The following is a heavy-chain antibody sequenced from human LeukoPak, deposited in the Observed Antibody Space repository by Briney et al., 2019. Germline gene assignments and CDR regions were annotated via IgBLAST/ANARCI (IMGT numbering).Heavy chain of an antibody. V-gene: IGHV1-24*01. CDR3: ATITGIAVAGTGYYFDY. Sequence: ASVKVSCKVSVYTLTELSMHWVRQAPGKGLEWMGGFDPEDGETIYAQKFQGRVTMTEDTSTDTAYMELSSLRSEDTAVYYCATITGIAVAGTGYYFDYWGQGTLVTVSS. CDR2: FDPEDGET. J-gene: IGHJ4*02. CDR1: VYTLTELS. D-gene: IGHD6-19*01.